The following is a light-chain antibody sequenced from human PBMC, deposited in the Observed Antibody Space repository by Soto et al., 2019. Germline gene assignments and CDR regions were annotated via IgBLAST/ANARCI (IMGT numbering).Light chain of an antibody. CDR3: QQYNHWPPLT. J-gene: IGKJ4*01. CDR1: QSVAKN. V-gene: IGKV3-15*01. CDR2: GAS. Sequence: ENVLTQSPDTLSLSPGERGTLSCRASQSVAKNYLAWYQQKPGQAPRLLIYGASTRATGIPARFSGSGSGTEFTLTISSLQSEDFAIYSCQQYNHWPPLTFGGGTKVEIK.